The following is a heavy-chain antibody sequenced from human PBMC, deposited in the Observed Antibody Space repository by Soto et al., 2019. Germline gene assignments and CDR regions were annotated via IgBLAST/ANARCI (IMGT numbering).Heavy chain of an antibody. CDR2: IYYSGST. CDR3: ARAGYYYDSSD. J-gene: IGHJ4*02. D-gene: IGHD3-22*01. Sequence: SETLSLTCTVSGGSVSSGSYYWSWIRQPPGKGLEWIGYIYYSGSTNYNPSLKSRVTISVDTSKNQFSLKLSSVTAADTAVYYCARAGYYYDSSDWGQGTLVTVSS. V-gene: IGHV4-61*01. CDR1: GGSVSSGSYY.